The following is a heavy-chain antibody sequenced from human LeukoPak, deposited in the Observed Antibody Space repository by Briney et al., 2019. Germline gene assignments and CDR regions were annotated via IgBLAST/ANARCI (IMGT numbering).Heavy chain of an antibody. CDR2: INQDGSEK. J-gene: IGHJ4*02. CDR3: VRDHPAAGLIFDY. Sequence: GGSLRLSCAASGFTFSSHWMNWVRQTPGKGVEWVANINQDGSEKYYVDSVKGRFTISRDNAKNSLYLQVNSLRAEDTAVYYCVRDHPAAGLIFDYWGQGTLVTVSS. CDR1: GFTFSSHW. V-gene: IGHV3-7*03. D-gene: IGHD6-13*01.